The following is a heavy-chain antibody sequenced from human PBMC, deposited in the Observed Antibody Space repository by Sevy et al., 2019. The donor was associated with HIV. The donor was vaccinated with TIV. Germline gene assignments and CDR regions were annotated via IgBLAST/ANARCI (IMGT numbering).Heavy chain of an antibody. D-gene: IGHD3-10*01. CDR3: ARTTI. V-gene: IGHV3-74*01. CDR1: GFTFSNSW. Sequence: GGSLRLSCAASGFTFSNSWMYWVSQAPGKGLVWVSRINTDESIRIYADSVKGRFTISRDNAKNTLYLEMNSLRVEDTAVYYCARTTIRGQGTLVTVSS. CDR2: INTDESIR. J-gene: IGHJ4*02.